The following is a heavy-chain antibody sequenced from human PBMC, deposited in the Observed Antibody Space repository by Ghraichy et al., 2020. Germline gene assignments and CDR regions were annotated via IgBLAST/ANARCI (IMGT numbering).Heavy chain of an antibody. CDR2: IYSSGST. CDR3: ARGGGGYSGYEPY. D-gene: IGHD5-12*01. J-gene: IGHJ4*02. V-gene: IGHV4-61*01. Sequence: SETLSLTCTVSAGSIRSGSYYWSWILQPPGKRLDWIGYIYSSGSTNYNPSLKSRVTISVDTSKNQFSLKLSSVTAADTALYYCARGGGGYSGYEPYWGQGTLVIVSS. CDR1: AGSIRSGSYY.